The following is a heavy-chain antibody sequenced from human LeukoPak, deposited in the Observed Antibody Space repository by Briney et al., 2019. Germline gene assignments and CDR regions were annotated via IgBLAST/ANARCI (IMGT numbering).Heavy chain of an antibody. Sequence: ASVKVSCKASGYTFTSYDINWVRQATGQGLEWMGWMNPNSGNTGYAQKFQGRVTITRNTSISTAYMELSSLRSEDTAVYYCARNYYDVLTGYSIDYWGQGTLVTVSS. CDR1: GYTFTSYD. CDR2: MNPNSGNT. J-gene: IGHJ4*02. V-gene: IGHV1-8*03. D-gene: IGHD3-9*01. CDR3: ARNYYDVLTGYSIDY.